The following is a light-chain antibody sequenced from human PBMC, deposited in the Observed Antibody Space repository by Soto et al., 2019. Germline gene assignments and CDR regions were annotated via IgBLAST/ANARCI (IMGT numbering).Light chain of an antibody. CDR2: DIS. J-gene: IGKJ5*01. V-gene: IGKV3-15*01. CDR3: QQDNTPTS. CDR1: QTVSRN. Sequence: VMTQSPATLPVSPGERATLSCRASQTVSRNLAWYQQRPGQAPRLLIYDISNRAAGVPARFSGSGSETEFTLTIRRVQDEDFAVYCCQQDNTPTSFGQGTRLEIK.